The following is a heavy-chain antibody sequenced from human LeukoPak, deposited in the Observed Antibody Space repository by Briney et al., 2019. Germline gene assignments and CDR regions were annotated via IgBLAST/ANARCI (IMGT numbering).Heavy chain of an antibody. D-gene: IGHD1-14*01. J-gene: IGHJ3*02. CDR1: VFTFSSYA. CDR3: AKDISPGRSDAFDI. CDR2: IIVRGGST. Sequence: GGSLRLSCASSVFTFSSYAMSWVRQAPGKGLECVSAIIVRGGSTYYADSVKGRFTISRDNFKNTLYLQMNRLRAEDTAVYYCAKDISPGRSDAFDIWGQGTMVTVSS. V-gene: IGHV3-23*01.